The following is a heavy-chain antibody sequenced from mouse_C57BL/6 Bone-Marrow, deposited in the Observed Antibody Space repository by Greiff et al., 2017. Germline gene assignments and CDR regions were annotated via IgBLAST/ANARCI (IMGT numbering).Heavy chain of an antibody. V-gene: IGHV1-55*01. J-gene: IGHJ1*03. CDR3: ARPYYSNYWYCDV. Sequence: QVQLQQSGAELVKPGASVKMSCKASGYTFTSYWITWVKQRPGQGLEWIGDIYPGSGSANYNEKFKSKAKLTVDTSSSTAYMQLSSLTSEDSAVYYCARPYYSNYWYCDVWGTGTTVTVSS. CDR1: GYTFTSYW. D-gene: IGHD2-5*01. CDR2: IYPGSGSA.